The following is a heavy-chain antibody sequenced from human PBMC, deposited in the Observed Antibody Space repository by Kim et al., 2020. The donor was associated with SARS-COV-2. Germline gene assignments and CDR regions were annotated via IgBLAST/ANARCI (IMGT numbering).Heavy chain of an antibody. CDR3: SSSTVGAYFDY. J-gene: IGHJ4*02. CDR2: RT. D-gene: IGHD1-26*01. V-gene: IGHV3-53*01. Sequence: RTYYADSVKGRFTISRDIPRDTLYLQMNSRRAEDTAVYYCSSSTVGAYFDYWGQGSLVTVSS.